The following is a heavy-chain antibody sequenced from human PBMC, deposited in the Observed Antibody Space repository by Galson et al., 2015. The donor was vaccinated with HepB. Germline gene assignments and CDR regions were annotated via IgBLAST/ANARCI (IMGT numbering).Heavy chain of an antibody. Sequence: SLRLYCAASGFTFSGYAMTWVRQAPGKGLEWVSTTSGSGASTYYTDSVRGRFTISRDKSKNTLQLQMNSLRAEDTAIYYCAIKTGDYYDYWGQGTLVTVSS. D-gene: IGHD3-10*01. V-gene: IGHV3-23*01. CDR1: GFTFSGYA. CDR3: AIKTGDYYDY. J-gene: IGHJ4*02. CDR2: TSGSGAST.